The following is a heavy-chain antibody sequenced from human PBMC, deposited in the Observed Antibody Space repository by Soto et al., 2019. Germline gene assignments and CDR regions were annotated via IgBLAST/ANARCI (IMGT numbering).Heavy chain of an antibody. V-gene: IGHV3-30-3*01. CDR1: GFTFSSYA. CDR2: ISYDGSNK. Sequence: VQLVESGGGVVQPGRSLRLSCAASGFTFSSYAMHWVRQAPGKGLEWVAVISYDGSNKYYADSVKGRFTISRDNSKNTLYLQMNSLRAEDTAVYYCARDKIAAAGPELVYYYYGMDVWGQGTTVTVSS. CDR3: ARDKIAAAGPELVYYYYGMDV. J-gene: IGHJ6*02. D-gene: IGHD6-13*01.